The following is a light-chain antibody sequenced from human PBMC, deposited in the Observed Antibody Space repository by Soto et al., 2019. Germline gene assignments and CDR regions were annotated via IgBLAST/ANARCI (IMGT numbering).Light chain of an antibody. J-gene: IGKJ1*01. V-gene: IGKV3-20*01. CDR3: QRYGSSPPWT. CDR2: GAS. Sequence: EIVLTQSPGTLSLSPGERATLSCTASQSVSNNYLAWYQQKPGQAPRLLIYGASSRATGVPDRFSGSGSGTAITLTIIRLEPEDFAVYYCQRYGSSPPWTFGQGTKVEIK. CDR1: QSVSNNY.